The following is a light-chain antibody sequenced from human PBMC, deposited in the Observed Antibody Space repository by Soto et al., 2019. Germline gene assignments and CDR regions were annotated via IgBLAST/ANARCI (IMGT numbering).Light chain of an antibody. J-gene: IGKJ4*01. Sequence: EIVLTQSPGTLSLSPGERATLSCRASQSVSSSYLAWYQQKPGQAPRLLIYGASSRDTGIPDRFSCSGSGTDFTLTISRLEPEDFAVYYCQQYGSSPLTFGGGTKVEIK. V-gene: IGKV3-20*01. CDR2: GAS. CDR3: QQYGSSPLT. CDR1: QSVSSSY.